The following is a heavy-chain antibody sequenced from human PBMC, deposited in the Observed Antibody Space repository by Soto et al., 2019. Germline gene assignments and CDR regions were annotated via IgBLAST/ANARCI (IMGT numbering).Heavy chain of an antibody. Sequence: GGSLRLSCAASGFTFSSYSMNWVRQAPGKGLEWVSYISSSSSTIYYADSVKGRFTISRDNAKNSLYLQMNSLRAEATAVYYCARDSYSRSSQAEYFQHWGQGTLVTVSS. V-gene: IGHV3-48*01. J-gene: IGHJ1*01. CDR2: ISSSSSTI. CDR1: GFTFSSYS. D-gene: IGHD6-6*01. CDR3: ARDSYSRSSQAEYFQH.